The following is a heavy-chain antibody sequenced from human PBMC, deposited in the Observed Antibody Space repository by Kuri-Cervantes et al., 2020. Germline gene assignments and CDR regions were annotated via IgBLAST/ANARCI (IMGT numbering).Heavy chain of an antibody. CDR2: TSSSSSTI. D-gene: IGHD2-21*01. Sequence: GESLKISCAASGFTFSSYSMNWVRQAPGKGLEWVSYTSSSSSTIYYADSVKGRFTISRDNAKNSLYLQMNSLRAEDTAVYYCASGASILWWSSEYYFDYWGQGTLVTVSS. V-gene: IGHV3-48*01. CDR3: ASGASILWWSSEYYFDY. J-gene: IGHJ4*02. CDR1: GFTFSSYS.